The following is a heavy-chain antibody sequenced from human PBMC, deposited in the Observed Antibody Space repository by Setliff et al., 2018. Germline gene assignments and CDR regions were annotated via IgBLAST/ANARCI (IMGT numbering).Heavy chain of an antibody. CDR3: VSLTRRRTEFDY. V-gene: IGHV4-59*12. Sequence: SETLSLTCTVSGASIYTFYWSWLRQPPGRRLEWIGYVYYSGDTNYNPSLKSRISFSLDTSKNQVSLNLTSVTAADTAVYYCVSLTRRRTEFDYWGPGTLVTVS. CDR1: GASIYTFY. J-gene: IGHJ4*02. D-gene: IGHD2-21*02. CDR2: VYYSGDT.